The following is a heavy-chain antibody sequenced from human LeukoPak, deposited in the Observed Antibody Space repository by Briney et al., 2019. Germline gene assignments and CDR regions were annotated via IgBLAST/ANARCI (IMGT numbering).Heavy chain of an antibody. D-gene: IGHD3-10*01. J-gene: IGHJ5*02. Sequence: WASVKVSCKASGYTFTSYDINWVRQATGQGLEWMGWFNPNSGNTGYAQKFQGRVTMTRNTSISTAYMELSSLRSEDTAVYYCARGWYGSGSYYKANFHWFDPWGQGTLVTVSS. V-gene: IGHV1-8*01. CDR1: GYTFTSYD. CDR3: ARGWYGSGSYYKANFHWFDP. CDR2: FNPNSGNT.